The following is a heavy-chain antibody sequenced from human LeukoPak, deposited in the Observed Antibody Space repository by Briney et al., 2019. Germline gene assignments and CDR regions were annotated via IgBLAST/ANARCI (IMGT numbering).Heavy chain of an antibody. Sequence: GGSLRLSCAASGFTFSSYAMSWVRQAPGKGLEWVSSISGSGGSTYYADSVKGRFTISRDKSKNTLYLQMNSLRAEDTAVYYCAKPRGYSGYGDYYFDYWGQGTLVTVSS. CDR3: AKPRGYSGYGDYYFDY. J-gene: IGHJ4*02. V-gene: IGHV3-23*01. CDR2: ISGSGGST. D-gene: IGHD5-12*01. CDR1: GFTFSSYA.